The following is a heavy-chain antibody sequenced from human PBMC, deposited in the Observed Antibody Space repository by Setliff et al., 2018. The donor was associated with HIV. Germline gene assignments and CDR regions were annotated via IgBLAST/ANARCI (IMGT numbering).Heavy chain of an antibody. Sequence: GGSLRLSCAASGLAVGANYMSWVRQAPGKGLEWVSNTKYDGSESYYVDSVKGRFIASTDNAKNSLFLEMNSLRAEDTAVYYCATGGGPLVYYYYYMDVWGKGTTVTVSS. J-gene: IGHJ6*03. CDR1: GLAVGANY. V-gene: IGHV3-7*03. CDR3: ATGGGPLVYYYYYMDV. CDR2: TKYDGSES. D-gene: IGHD3-10*01.